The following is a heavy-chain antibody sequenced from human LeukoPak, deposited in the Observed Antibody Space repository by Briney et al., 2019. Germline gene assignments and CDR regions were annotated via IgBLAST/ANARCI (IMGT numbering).Heavy chain of an antibody. J-gene: IGHJ4*02. V-gene: IGHV5-51*01. CDR2: IYPGDSDT. D-gene: IGHD2-2*01. CDR3: ARPHSTSRYVCDY. Sequence: GESLKISCQVSGTDFSTYWVAWVRQMPGKGLEWLGVIYPGDSDTRYSPSFEGQVTISVDKSISTAYLQWSSLKATDSAVYYCARPHSTSRYVCDYWGQGTLVIVSS. CDR1: GTDFSTYW.